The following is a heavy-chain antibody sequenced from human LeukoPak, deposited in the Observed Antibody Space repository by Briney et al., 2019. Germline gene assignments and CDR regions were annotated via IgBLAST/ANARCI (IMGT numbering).Heavy chain of an antibody. CDR1: GGTFSSYA. CDR3: AREIADYYYGMDV. J-gene: IGHJ6*02. CDR2: IIPIFGTA. Sequence: SVKVSCKASGGTFSSYAISWVRQAPGQGLEWMGGIIPIFGTANYAQKFQGRVTITADESTSTAYMELSSLRSEDTAVYYCAREIADYYYGMDVWGQGTTVTVSS. V-gene: IGHV1-69*13.